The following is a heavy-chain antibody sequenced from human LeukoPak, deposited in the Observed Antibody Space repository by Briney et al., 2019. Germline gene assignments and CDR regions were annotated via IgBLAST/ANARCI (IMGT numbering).Heavy chain of an antibody. CDR2: ISYDGTNK. CDR3: ARDQYYYDSTGYFGTLGY. D-gene: IGHD3-22*01. V-gene: IGHV3-30*04. Sequence: GGSLRLSCAASGFTFSTFGMHWVRQAPGTGLEWAAAISYDGTNKYYADSVKGRFTISRDNSKNTLYLQMNSLRAEDTAVYYCARDQYYYDSTGYFGTLGYWGQGTLVTVSS. CDR1: GFTFSTFG. J-gene: IGHJ4*02.